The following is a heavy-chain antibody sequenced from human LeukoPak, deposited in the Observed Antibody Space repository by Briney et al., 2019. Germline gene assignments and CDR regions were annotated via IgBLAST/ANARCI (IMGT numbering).Heavy chain of an antibody. J-gene: IGHJ4*02. CDR3: ARGVWSDY. CDR1: GYTFTGYY. D-gene: IGHD2-8*01. V-gene: IGHV1-2*02. Sequence: GASVKVSCKASGYTFTGYYMHWVRQAPGQGLEWMGWINPNSGGTNYAQNLQGRVTMTTDKSTSTAYMELRSLRSDDTAVYYCARGVWSDYWGQGTLVTVSS. CDR2: INPNSGGT.